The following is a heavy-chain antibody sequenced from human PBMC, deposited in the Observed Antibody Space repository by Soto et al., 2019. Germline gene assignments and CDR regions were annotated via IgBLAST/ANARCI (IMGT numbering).Heavy chain of an antibody. CDR2: ISTYSGDT. J-gene: IGHJ5*02. D-gene: IGHD5-12*01. CDR3: ARHHCPTTSGKGFDP. Sequence: QVHLVQSGVEVKTPGASVRVSCQASGYTFFTYDISWVRQAPGQGLEWMGWISTYSGDTKYAQKFQGRVTMTTDTSTTTAYLELRSLRSDDTAVYYCARHHCPTTSGKGFDPWGQGTLVTVSS. CDR1: GYTFFTYD. V-gene: IGHV1-18*01.